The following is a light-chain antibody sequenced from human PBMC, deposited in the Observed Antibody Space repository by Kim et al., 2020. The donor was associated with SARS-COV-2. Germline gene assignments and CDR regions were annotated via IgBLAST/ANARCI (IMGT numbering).Light chain of an antibody. CDR1: SGSIASNY. CDR2: EDN. J-gene: IGLJ1*01. CDR3: QSYDSSNYV. V-gene: IGLV6-57*01. Sequence: GKTVTISCTRSSGSIASNYVQWYQQRPGSSPTTVIYEDNQRPSGVPERFSGSIDSSSNSASLNISGLKTEDEADYYCQSYDSSNYVFGTGTKVTVL.